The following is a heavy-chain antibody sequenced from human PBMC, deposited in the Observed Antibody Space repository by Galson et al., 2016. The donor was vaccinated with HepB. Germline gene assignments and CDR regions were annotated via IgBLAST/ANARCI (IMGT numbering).Heavy chain of an antibody. CDR1: GFTFSSYW. V-gene: IGHV3-7*04. J-gene: IGHJ4*02. CDR3: TRTISATAGID. Sequence: SLRLSCAASGFTFSSYWMSWVRQAPGKGLEWLANIKQDGSEKYYVDSVRGRFTISRDNAMNSLYLHMSSLRAKDTALYYCTRTISATAGIDWGQGTLVTVSS. CDR2: IKQDGSEK. D-gene: IGHD6-13*01.